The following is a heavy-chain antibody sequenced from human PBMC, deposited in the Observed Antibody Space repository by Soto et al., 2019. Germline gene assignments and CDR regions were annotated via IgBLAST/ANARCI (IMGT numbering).Heavy chain of an antibody. J-gene: IGHJ4*02. Sequence: SVKVSCKSSGFTFSTSAVQWVRQARGQRLEWMGWIVVGSDRTNYAQKFQDRVTIIRDMSTSTVYMHLGSLRSEDTAVYYCAGLRRTAAHLWGQGTRLTVS. CDR2: IVVGSDRT. CDR1: GFTFSTSA. CDR3: AGLRRTAAHL. D-gene: IGHD2-2*01. V-gene: IGHV1-58*01.